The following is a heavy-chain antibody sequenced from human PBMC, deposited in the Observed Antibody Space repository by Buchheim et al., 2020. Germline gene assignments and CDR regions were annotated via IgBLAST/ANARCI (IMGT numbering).Heavy chain of an antibody. V-gene: IGHV3-23*01. CDR3: AKDMIYYDSSGPTVFDY. CDR1: GFTFSSYA. Sequence: EVQLLESGGGLVQPGGSLRLSCAASGFTFSSYAMSWVRQAPGKGLEWVSAISGRGGSTYYADSVKGRFTISSDHYKNKLYLQMNSLRAEDTAVYYCAKDMIYYDSSGPTVFDYWGQGTL. J-gene: IGHJ4*02. D-gene: IGHD3-22*01. CDR2: ISGRGGST.